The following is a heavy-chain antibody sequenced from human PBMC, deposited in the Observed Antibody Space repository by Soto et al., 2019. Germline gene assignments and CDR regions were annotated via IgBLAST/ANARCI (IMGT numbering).Heavy chain of an antibody. Sequence: GGSLRLSCAASGFTFSSYAMHWVRQAPGKGLEWVAVISYDGSNKYYADSVKGRFTISRDNAKNSLYLQMNSLRVEDTAVYYCGRVADSGYYTVEYWGQGTLVTVSS. CDR1: GFTFSSYA. CDR2: ISYDGSNK. J-gene: IGHJ4*02. D-gene: IGHD3-22*01. CDR3: GRVADSGYYTVEY. V-gene: IGHV3-30-3*01.